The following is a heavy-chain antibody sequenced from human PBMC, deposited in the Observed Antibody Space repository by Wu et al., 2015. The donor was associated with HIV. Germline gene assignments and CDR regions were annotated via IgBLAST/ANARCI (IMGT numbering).Heavy chain of an antibody. CDR2: INPSGGST. CDR1: GYTFTSYY. J-gene: IGHJ3*02. D-gene: IGHD1-1*01. V-gene: IGHV1-46*03. CDR3: ARAWYNWNDRDAFDI. Sequence: QVQLVQSGAEVKKPGASVKVSCKASGYTFTSYYMHWVRQAPGQGLEWMGIINPSGGSTSYAQKFQGRVTMTRDTSTSTVYMELSSLRSEDTAVYYCARAWYNWNDRDAFDIWGQGTMVTVSS.